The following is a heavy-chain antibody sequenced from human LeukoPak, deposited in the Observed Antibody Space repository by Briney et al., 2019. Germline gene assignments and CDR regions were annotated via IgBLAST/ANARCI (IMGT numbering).Heavy chain of an antibody. D-gene: IGHD1-26*01. CDR1: GFTFSSYA. J-gene: IGHJ4*02. CDR3: AKDNSYSGSVY. CDR2: ISGSGGST. V-gene: IGHV3-23*01. Sequence: PGGSLRLSCAASGFTFSSYAMSWVRQAPGKGLEWVSGISGSGGSTYYADSVKGRFTISRDNSKNTLYPQMNSLRAGDTAVYYCAKDNSYSGSVYWGQGTLVAVSS.